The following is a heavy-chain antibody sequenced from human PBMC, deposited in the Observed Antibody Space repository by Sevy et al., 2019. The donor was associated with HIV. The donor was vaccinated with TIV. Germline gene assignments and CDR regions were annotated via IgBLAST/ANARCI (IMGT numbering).Heavy chain of an antibody. CDR3: ARGRLTGIGFDY. CDR1: GYTFTSFD. Sequence: ASVKVYCKASGYTFTSFDIHWVRQATGQGLEWMGWMSPNSGNTGYAQKFQGRVTMTRNTSISTAYMELSSLRSEDTAVYYCARGRLTGIGFDYWGQGTLVTVSS. J-gene: IGHJ4*02. D-gene: IGHD7-27*01. CDR2: MSPNSGNT. V-gene: IGHV1-8*01.